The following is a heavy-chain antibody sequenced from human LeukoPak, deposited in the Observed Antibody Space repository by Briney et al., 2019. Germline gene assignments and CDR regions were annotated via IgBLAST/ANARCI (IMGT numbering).Heavy chain of an antibody. Sequence: GGSLRLSCASSGFTFSSYAMSWVRQAPGKGLEWVSAISGSAGSTFYADSVKGRFTISRDNSKSTVYLQMNGLRAEDTTVYYCATVSEYWGQGTLVTVSS. CDR1: GFTFSSYA. V-gene: IGHV3-23*01. D-gene: IGHD1-1*01. J-gene: IGHJ4*02. CDR3: ATVSEY. CDR2: ISGSAGST.